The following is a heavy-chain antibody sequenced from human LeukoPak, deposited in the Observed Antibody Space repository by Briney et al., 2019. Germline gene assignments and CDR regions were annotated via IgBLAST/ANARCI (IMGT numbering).Heavy chain of an antibody. V-gene: IGHV3-43*01. CDR3: ARVLSVSYCDS. Sequence: GGSLRLSCAASGFTFDDYTMHWVRQAPGKGLEWVSLISWNGGTTYYADSVKGRFTISRDNSKNTLYLQMNSLRGEDTAVYYCARVLSVSYCDSWGQGTLVTVSS. CDR1: GFTFDDYT. CDR2: ISWNGGTT. D-gene: IGHD2/OR15-2a*01. J-gene: IGHJ4*02.